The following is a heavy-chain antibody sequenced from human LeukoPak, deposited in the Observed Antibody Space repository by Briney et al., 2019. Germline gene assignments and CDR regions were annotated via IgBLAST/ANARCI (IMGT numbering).Heavy chain of an antibody. D-gene: IGHD2-15*01. CDR3: ARDSAAYCSGGTCYPFDY. CDR2: ISYDATNK. V-gene: IGHV3-30-3*01. Sequence: PGGSLRLSCAASGFSFSYYAMHWVRQAPGKGLEWVALISYDATNKYYADSVKGRFTISRDTSKNTLYLQMNGLRGDDTAVYYCARDSAAYCSGGTCYPFDYWGQGTPVTVSS. CDR1: GFSFSYYA. J-gene: IGHJ4*02.